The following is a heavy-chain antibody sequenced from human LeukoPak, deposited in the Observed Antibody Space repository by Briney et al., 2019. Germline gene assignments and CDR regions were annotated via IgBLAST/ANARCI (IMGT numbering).Heavy chain of an antibody. J-gene: IGHJ4*02. V-gene: IGHV3-74*01. Sequence: PGGSLRLSCAASGFTFSSYWMHWVRQAPGKGLVWVSAINNGGSTTAHADSVKGRFTISRDNAKSTLYLQMNSLRAEDTAVYYCARRAPTRYFDYWGQGTLVTVSS. CDR2: INNGGSTT. CDR3: ARRAPTRYFDY. CDR1: GFTFSSYW. D-gene: IGHD5-24*01.